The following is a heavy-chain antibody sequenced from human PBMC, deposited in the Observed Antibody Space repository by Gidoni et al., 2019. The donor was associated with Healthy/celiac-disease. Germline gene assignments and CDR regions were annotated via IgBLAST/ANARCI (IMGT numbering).Heavy chain of an antibody. Sequence: QVQLQESGPGLVKPSETLSLTCTVSGGSISSYYWSWIRQPPGKGLEWIGYIYYSGSTNYNPSLKSRVTISVDTSKNQFSLKLSSVTAADTAVYYCARDRSTRPHYYDSSGYDYWGQGTLVTVSS. CDR1: GGSISSYY. J-gene: IGHJ4*02. V-gene: IGHV4-59*01. CDR3: ARDRSTRPHYYDSSGYDY. CDR2: IYYSGST. D-gene: IGHD3-22*01.